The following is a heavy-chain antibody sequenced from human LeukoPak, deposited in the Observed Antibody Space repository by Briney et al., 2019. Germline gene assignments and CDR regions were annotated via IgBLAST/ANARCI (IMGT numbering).Heavy chain of an antibody. CDR1: GFTFSTYT. J-gene: IGHJ4*02. Sequence: GRSLRLSCAASGFTFSTYTMHWVRQSPGKGLEWVALTSYDGTIKYYADSVKGRFTISRDNSKNTVYLQMNSLRAEDTAVYYCARDGEQWLVLISFQYWGQGTLVTVSS. CDR3: ARDGEQWLVLISFQY. V-gene: IGHV3-30*04. D-gene: IGHD6-19*01. CDR2: TSYDGTIK.